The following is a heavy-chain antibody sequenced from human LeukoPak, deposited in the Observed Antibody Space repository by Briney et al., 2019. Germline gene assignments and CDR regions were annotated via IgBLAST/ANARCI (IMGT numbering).Heavy chain of an antibody. CDR2: IYYSGRT. D-gene: IGHD3-22*01. V-gene: IGHV4-59*01. J-gene: IGHJ4*02. CDR3: VRVTGYMIEDYFDY. CDR1: GGSTSSYY. Sequence: KPSETLSLTCTASGGSTSSYYWSWIRQPPGKGLEWIGYIYYSGRTNYNPSLKSRVTISVDTSKNQFSLRLSSVTAADTAVYYCVRVTGYMIEDYFDYWGQGTLVTVSS.